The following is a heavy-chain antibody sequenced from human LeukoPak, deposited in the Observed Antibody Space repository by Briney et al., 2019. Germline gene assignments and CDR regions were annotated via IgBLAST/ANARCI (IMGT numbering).Heavy chain of an antibody. Sequence: GGSLRLSCVTSGFNFSDSRMTWVRQAPGKGLQWVANVNRDGTEKHFLDSVEGRFTISRDNAKKSLYLQMSSLKPQDTAVYFCVRGDWYFESWGQGTLVTVSS. CDR1: GFNFSDSR. CDR2: VNRDGTEK. CDR3: VRGDWYFES. D-gene: IGHD2-21*01. V-gene: IGHV3-7*04. J-gene: IGHJ4*02.